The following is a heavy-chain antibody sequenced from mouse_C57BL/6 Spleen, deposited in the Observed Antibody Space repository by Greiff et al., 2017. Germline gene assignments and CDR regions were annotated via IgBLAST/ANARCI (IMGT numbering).Heavy chain of an antibody. CDR1: GYTFTSYD. CDR3: AREDSTGTFDY. J-gene: IGHJ2*01. V-gene: IGHV1-85*01. D-gene: IGHD4-1*02. Sequence: QVQLQQSGPELVKPGASVKLSCKASGYTFTSYDITWVKQRPGKGLEWIGGIYPRDGSTKYNEKFKGNATLSVDTTSSTAYMDLHSLTSEDAAVYFCAREDSTGTFDYWVQGTTLTVSS. CDR2: IYPRDGST.